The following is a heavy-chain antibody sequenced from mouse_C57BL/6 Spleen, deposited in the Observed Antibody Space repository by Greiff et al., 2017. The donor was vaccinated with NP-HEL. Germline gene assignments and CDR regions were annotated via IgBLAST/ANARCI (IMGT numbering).Heavy chain of an antibody. CDR1: GYTFTDYY. Sequence: EVQLQQSGPELVKPGASVKISCKASGYTFTDYYMNWVKQSHGKSLEWIGDINPNNGGTSYNQKFKGKATLTVDKSSSTAYMELRSLTSEDSAVYYCARSKTAQAPMDYWGQGTSVTVSS. J-gene: IGHJ4*01. D-gene: IGHD3-2*02. V-gene: IGHV1-26*01. CDR2: INPNNGGT. CDR3: ARSKTAQAPMDY.